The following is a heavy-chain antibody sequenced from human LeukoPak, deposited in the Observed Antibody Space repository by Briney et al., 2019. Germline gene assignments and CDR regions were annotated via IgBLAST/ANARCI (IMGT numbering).Heavy chain of an antibody. CDR1: GGSFSTYY. D-gene: IGHD3-10*01. J-gene: IGHJ6*03. CDR2: INHSGST. Sequence: SETLSLTCAVYGGSFSTYYWSWIRQTPGRGLEWIGEINHSGSTNYNPSLKSRVSISIDTSKNEFSLKLSSMTAADTAVYYCASRHYPWYMDVWGKGTTVTVSS. V-gene: IGHV4-34*01. CDR3: ASRHYPWYMDV.